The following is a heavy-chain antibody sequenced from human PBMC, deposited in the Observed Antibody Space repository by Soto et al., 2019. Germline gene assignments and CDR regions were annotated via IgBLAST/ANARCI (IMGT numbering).Heavy chain of an antibody. J-gene: IGHJ6*02. D-gene: IGHD2-2*02. CDR3: ARGYCSSTSCYTIGHYYYGMDV. CDR2: MNPNSGNT. V-gene: IGHV1-8*01. Sequence: ASVKVSCKASGYTFTSYDINWVRQATGQGLEWMGWMNPNSGNTGYAQKFQGRVTMTRNTSISTAYMELSSLRSEDTAVYYCARGYCSSTSCYTIGHYYYGMDVWGQGTTVTVSS. CDR1: GYTFTSYD.